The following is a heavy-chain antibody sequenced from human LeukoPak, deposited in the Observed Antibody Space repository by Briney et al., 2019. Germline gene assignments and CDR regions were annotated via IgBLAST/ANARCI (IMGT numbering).Heavy chain of an antibody. J-gene: IGHJ4*02. CDR2: ITSPVGHI. D-gene: IGHD6-19*01. Sequence: PGGSLRLSCAASGFTFSTYSMNWVRQAPGKGLEWVESITSPVGHIYYAGSLKGRITISRDNAKSSLYLQMNSLRAEDTAVYYCATDGQSSGWYGFDYWGQGTLVTVSS. V-gene: IGHV3-21*01. CDR3: ATDGQSSGWYGFDY. CDR1: GFTFSTYS.